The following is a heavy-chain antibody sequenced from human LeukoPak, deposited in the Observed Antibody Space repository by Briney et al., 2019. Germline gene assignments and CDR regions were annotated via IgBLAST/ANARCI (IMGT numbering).Heavy chain of an antibody. CDR1: GFTVSSNY. CDR3: ARLDYYDSSGYHHTFDY. D-gene: IGHD3-22*01. CDR2: IYYSGST. V-gene: IGHV4-39*01. J-gene: IGHJ4*02. Sequence: GSLRLSCAASGFTVSSNYMSWVRQAPGKGLEWIGSIYYSGSTYYNPSLKSRVTISVDTSKNQFSLKLSSVTAADTAVYYCARLDYYDSSGYHHTFDYWGQGTLVTVSS.